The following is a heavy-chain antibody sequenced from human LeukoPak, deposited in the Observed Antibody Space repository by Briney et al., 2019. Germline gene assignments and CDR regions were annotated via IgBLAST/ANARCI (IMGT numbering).Heavy chain of an antibody. CDR2: ISGSGGST. CDR1: RFTFSSYA. Sequence: GGSLRLSCAASRFTFSSYAMSWVRQAPGKGLEWVSAISGSGGSTYYADSVKGRFTISRDNSKNTLYLQMNSLRAEDTAVYYCAKSSSYYYDSSGYYSIFPYYLDYWGQGTLVTVSS. J-gene: IGHJ4*02. CDR3: AKSSSYYYDSSGYYSIFPYYLDY. V-gene: IGHV3-23*01. D-gene: IGHD3-22*01.